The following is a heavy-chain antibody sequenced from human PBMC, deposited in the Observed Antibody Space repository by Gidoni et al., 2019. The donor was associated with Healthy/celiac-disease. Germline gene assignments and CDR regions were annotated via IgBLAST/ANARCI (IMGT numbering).Heavy chain of an antibody. CDR1: GGSFSGYY. V-gene: IGHV4-34*01. D-gene: IGHD2-2*01. CDR3: ARRKGLPSVVPAARYYYYYYGMDV. CDR2: INHSGST. J-gene: IGHJ6*02. Sequence: QVQLQQWGAGLLKPSETLSLTCAVYGGSFSGYYWSWIRQPPGKGLEWIGEINHSGSTNYNPSLKSRVTISVDTSKNQFSLKLSSVTAADTAVYYCARRKGLPSVVPAARYYYYYYGMDVWGQGTTVTVSS.